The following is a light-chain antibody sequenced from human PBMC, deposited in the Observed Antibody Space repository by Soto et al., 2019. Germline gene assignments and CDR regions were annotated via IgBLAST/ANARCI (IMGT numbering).Light chain of an antibody. CDR3: HQTAGALTWT. CDR1: QTIRYS. CDR2: DTS. V-gene: IGKV1-39*01. J-gene: IGKJ1*01. Sequence: DIQMTQSPSSLSASVGDRVTITCRASQTIRYSLNWYQQKPGKAPKVLIYDTSTLQSGVPPRFSGSGSGTDFALTISSLQPEDFAPYCCHQTAGALTWTFGQGTRVEAK.